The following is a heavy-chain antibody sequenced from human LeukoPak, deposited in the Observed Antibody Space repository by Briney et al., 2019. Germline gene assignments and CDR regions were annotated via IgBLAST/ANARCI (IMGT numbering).Heavy chain of an antibody. CDR2: IIPIFGTA. D-gene: IGHD2-2*01. Sequence: ASVKVSCKASGGTFSSYAISWVRQAPGQGLEWMGGIIPIFGTANYAQKFQGRVTITADESTSTAYMELSSLRFEDTAVYYCARVVTPRYCSSPSCYWKGWFDPWGQGTLVTVSS. J-gene: IGHJ5*02. V-gene: IGHV1-69*13. CDR1: GGTFSSYA. CDR3: ARVVTPRYCSSPSCYWKGWFDP.